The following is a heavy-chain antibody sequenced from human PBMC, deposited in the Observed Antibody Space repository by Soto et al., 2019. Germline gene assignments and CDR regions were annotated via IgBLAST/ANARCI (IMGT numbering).Heavy chain of an antibody. V-gene: IGHV3-23*01. CDR3: ATRTYSGALHGHADLDV. J-gene: IGHJ6*02. Sequence: EAQVLESGGGLVQPGGSLRLSCAASGFTFSTYAMSWVRQAPGKGLEWVSAISDSGGRTYYADSVKGRFTISRDNSKNTLFLHMSSLRAEDTAIYYCATRTYSGALHGHADLDVWGQGTTVTVSS. D-gene: IGHD2-21*01. CDR2: ISDSGGRT. CDR1: GFTFSTYA.